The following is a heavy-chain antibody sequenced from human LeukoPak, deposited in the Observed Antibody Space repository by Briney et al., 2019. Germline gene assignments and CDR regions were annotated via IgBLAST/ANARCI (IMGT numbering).Heavy chain of an antibody. V-gene: IGHV3-9*01. CDR3: AKAPPYYSDSSGYFQH. CDR1: GFTFDDSA. Sequence: GGSLRLSCAASGFTFDDSAMHWVRQVPGKGLEWFSGISWNSGMIDYADSVKGRFTISRDNAKNSLYLQMSNLRPDDTAFYYCAKAPPYYSDSSGYFQHWGQGTLVTVSS. D-gene: IGHD3-22*01. J-gene: IGHJ1*01. CDR2: ISWNSGMI.